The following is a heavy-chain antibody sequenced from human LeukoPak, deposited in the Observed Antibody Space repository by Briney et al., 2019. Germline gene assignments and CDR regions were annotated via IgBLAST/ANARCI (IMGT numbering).Heavy chain of an antibody. CDR2: IYNSGSA. Sequence: PSETLSLTCAVSGGSISSGGYSWSWIRQPPGKGLEWIVYIYNSGSANYNPSLKSRLSILLDRSNNQFSLKLTSVTAADTAVYYCSRGAGWFDPWGQGTLVTVSS. J-gene: IGHJ5*02. CDR1: GGSISSGGYS. CDR3: SRGAGWFDP. V-gene: IGHV4-30-2*01.